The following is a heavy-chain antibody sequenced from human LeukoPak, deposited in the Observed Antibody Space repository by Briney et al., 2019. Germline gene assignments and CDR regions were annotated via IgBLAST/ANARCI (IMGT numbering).Heavy chain of an antibody. Sequence: GGSLRLSCAASGFTFSHFGMHRVRQAPGKGLEWVAFIRNDGSIKFFADSVKGRVAISRDNSKNTLYLQMNSLRVEDTALYYCAKDTPRPYFDYWGQGTLVTVSS. CDR1: GFTFSHFG. V-gene: IGHV3-30*02. CDR3: AKDTPRPYFDY. CDR2: IRNDGSIK. J-gene: IGHJ4*02.